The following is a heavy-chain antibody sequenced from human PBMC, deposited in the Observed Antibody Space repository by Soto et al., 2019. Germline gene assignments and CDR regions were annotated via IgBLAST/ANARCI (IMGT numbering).Heavy chain of an antibody. CDR3: AGGVWRGYSEYYYGMDV. CDR2: IIPIFVTP. V-gene: IGHV1-69*01. CDR1: GGTFISYS. D-gene: IGHD3-3*01. J-gene: IGHJ6*02. Sequence: QVQLVQSGAEMKKPGSSVTVSCKVFGGTFISYSISWVRQAPGQGLEWMGGIIPIFVTPNYAQNFQGRVTISADGSTNTAYMELTSLRSDDTAEYYFAGGVWRGYSEYYYGMDVWGQGTTVTVSS.